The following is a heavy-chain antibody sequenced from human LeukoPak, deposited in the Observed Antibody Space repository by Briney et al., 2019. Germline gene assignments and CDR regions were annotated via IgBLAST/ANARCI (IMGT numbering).Heavy chain of an antibody. J-gene: IGHJ3*02. V-gene: IGHV3-30*04. CDR1: GFTFSGYT. Sequence: GGSLRLSCAASGFTFSGYTMHWVRQAPGKGLEWVAVISSDGSNKDYADSVKGRFTISRDNSKNTLYLQRNTLRAEDTAVYYCARGPHVFAAGPDAFDIWGQGTMVTVSS. CDR3: ARGPHVFAAGPDAFDI. D-gene: IGHD2-15*01. CDR2: ISSDGSNK.